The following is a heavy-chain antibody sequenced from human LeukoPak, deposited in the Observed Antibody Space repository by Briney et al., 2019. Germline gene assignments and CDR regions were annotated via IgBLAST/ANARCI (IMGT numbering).Heavy chain of an antibody. V-gene: IGHV3-23*01. J-gene: IGHJ4*02. CDR3: AKDPTYYDILTPFDY. CDR1: GFTFSSYA. CDR2: ISGSGGST. D-gene: IGHD3-9*01. Sequence: GGSLRLSCAASGFTFSSYAMSWVRPAPGKGLEWVSAISGSGGSTYYADSVKGRFTISRDNSKNTLYLQMNSLRAEDTAVYYCAKDPTYYDILTPFDYWGQGTLVTVTS.